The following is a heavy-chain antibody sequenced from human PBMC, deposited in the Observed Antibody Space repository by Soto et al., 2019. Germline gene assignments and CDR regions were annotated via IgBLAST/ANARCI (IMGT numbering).Heavy chain of an antibody. CDR1: GFTFDDYA. Sequence: EVQLVESGGGLVQPGRSLRLSCAASGFTFDDYAMHWVRQAPGKGLEWDSGISWNSGSIGYADSVKGRFTISRDNAKNSLYLQMNSLRAEDTALYYCAKDYGDYELGYYYYGMDVWGQGTTVTVSS. CDR2: ISWNSGSI. CDR3: AKDYGDYELGYYYYGMDV. D-gene: IGHD4-17*01. J-gene: IGHJ6*02. V-gene: IGHV3-9*01.